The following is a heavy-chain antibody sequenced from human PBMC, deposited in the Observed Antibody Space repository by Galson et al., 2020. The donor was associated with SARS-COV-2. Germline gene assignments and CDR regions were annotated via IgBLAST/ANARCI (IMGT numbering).Heavy chain of an antibody. J-gene: IGHJ4*02. CDR2: ISGSGGST. Sequence: TGGSLSLSCAASGFTFTSYAMSWVRQAPGKGLEWVSAISGSGGSTYYADSVKGRFTISRDNSKNTLYLQMNSLSAEDTAVYYCAKDLGGYLDYWGQGTLVTVSS. V-gene: IGHV3-23*01. CDR3: AKDLGGYLDY. CDR1: GFTFTSYA. D-gene: IGHD3-22*01.